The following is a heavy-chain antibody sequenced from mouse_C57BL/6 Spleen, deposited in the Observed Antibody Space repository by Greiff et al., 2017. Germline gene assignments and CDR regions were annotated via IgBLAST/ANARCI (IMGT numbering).Heavy chain of an antibody. Sequence: QVQLQQPGAELVRPGPSVKLSCKASGYTFTSYWMHWVKQRPGQGLEWIGVIDPSDSYTNYNQKFKGKATLTVDTSSSTAYMQLSSLTSEDSAVYYCAVYYYGSSPAYWGQGTLVTVSA. CDR3: AVYYYGSSPAY. D-gene: IGHD1-1*01. J-gene: IGHJ3*01. V-gene: IGHV1-59*01. CDR1: GYTFTSYW. CDR2: IDPSDSYT.